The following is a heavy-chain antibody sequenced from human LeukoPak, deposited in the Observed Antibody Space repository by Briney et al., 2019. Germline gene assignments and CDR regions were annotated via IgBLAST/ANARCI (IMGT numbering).Heavy chain of an antibody. CDR1: GGSISSYY. J-gene: IGHJ5*02. D-gene: IGHD5-18*01. V-gene: IGHV4-4*07. CDR2: IYTSGST. Sequence: SETLSLTCTVSGGSISSYYWSWIRQPAGKGLEWIGRIYTSGSTNYNPSLKSRVTMSVDTSKNQFSLKLSSVTAADTAVYYCARERIRLWLLGRFDPWGQGTLVTVSS. CDR3: ARERIRLWLLGRFDP.